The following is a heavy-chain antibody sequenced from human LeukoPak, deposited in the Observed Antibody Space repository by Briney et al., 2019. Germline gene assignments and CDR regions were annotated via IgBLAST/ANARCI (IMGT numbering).Heavy chain of an antibody. CDR1: EFTFSGLA. CDR2: ISYDGSNK. Sequence: PGGSRSLSCPASEFTFSGLAMHGFRQAPARGLRGVAVISYDGSNKYYADSVKGRFTISRDNSKNTLYLQMNSLRAEDTAVYYCARVGSSSWYQWYFDYWGQGTLVTVSS. D-gene: IGHD6-13*01. J-gene: IGHJ4*02. CDR3: ARVGSSSWYQWYFDY. V-gene: IGHV3-30-3*01.